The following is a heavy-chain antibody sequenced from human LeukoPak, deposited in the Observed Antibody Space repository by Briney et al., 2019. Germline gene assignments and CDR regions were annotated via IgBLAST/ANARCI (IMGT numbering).Heavy chain of an antibody. J-gene: IGHJ4*02. V-gene: IGHV7-4-1*02. CDR2: INTETGNP. Sequence: ASVKVSCKASGYTFISYAMNWVRPAPGQGLEWMGWINTETGNPTNDQGFTGQFVLSVDTSVNTAYLQISSLRTEDTAVYYCARGGYYGGSGTYGFFDYWGQGSLVTVSS. CDR3: ARGGYYGGSGTYGFFDY. D-gene: IGHD3-10*01. CDR1: GYTFISYA.